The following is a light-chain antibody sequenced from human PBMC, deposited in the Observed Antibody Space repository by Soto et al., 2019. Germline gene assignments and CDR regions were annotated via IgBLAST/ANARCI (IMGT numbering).Light chain of an antibody. Sequence: HLTQSPSSLSASVGYRFTITCRASQDIAIYLAWYQQKPVEAPKLLIYAASTLDGGVPSRFRGSGSGTEFTLTISSLQPDDFATYYCQQYNSYSRTFGQGTKVDIK. CDR1: QDIAIY. CDR2: AAS. J-gene: IGKJ1*01. V-gene: IGKV1-9*01. CDR3: QQYNSYSRT.